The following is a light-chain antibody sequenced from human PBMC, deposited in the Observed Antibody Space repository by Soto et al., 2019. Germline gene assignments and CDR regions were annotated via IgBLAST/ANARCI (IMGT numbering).Light chain of an antibody. J-gene: IGKJ3*01. CDR2: GAS. CDR3: QQYGDAPFT. V-gene: IGKV3-15*01. CDR1: QSVSSN. Sequence: ERVMTQSPTTLSVSPGERATPPCRARQSVSSNLAWYQQKPGQAPRLLIYGASTRATGIPDRFSGSGSGTDFTLTISRLEPEDFAVYYCQQYGDAPFTFGPGTKVDIK.